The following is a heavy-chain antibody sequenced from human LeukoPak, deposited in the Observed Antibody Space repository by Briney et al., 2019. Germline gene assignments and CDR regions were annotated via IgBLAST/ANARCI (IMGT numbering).Heavy chain of an antibody. CDR2: IKQDGSER. J-gene: IGHJ4*02. CDR3: AGSGWQVYLDY. Sequence: GGSLRLSCAASGFTFTTFWMSWVRQAPGRGLEWVANIKQDGSERYYVDSVKGRFTISRDNAKNSLYPQMNSLRAEDTGVYYCAGSGWQVYLDYWGQGALVTVSS. D-gene: IGHD6-19*01. V-gene: IGHV3-7*01. CDR1: GFTFTTFW.